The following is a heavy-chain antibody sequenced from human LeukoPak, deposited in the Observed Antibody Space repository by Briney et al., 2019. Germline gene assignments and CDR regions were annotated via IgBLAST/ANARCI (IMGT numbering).Heavy chain of an antibody. D-gene: IGHD2/OR15-2a*01. Sequence: SETLSLTCTVSAGSISSGDYYWSWIRQPPGKGLEWIGYIYYRGSTYYNPSLKSRITISVDTSKNQFSLKLSSVTAADTAVYYCAREPPFYGYRYFDLWGRGTLVTVSS. J-gene: IGHJ2*01. V-gene: IGHV4-30-4*08. CDR1: AGSISSGDYY. CDR3: AREPPFYGYRYFDL. CDR2: IYYRGST.